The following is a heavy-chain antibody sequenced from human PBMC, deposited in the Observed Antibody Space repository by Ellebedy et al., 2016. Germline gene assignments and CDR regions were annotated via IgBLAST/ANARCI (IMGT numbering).Heavy chain of an antibody. D-gene: IGHD2-15*01. CDR2: IYYSGST. CDR1: GGSISSYY. Sequence: SETLSLXXTVSGGSISSYYWSWIRHAPGKGLEWIGYIYYSGSTNYNPSLKSRVTISVDTSKNQFSLKLSSVTAADTAVYYCARRVKFCSGGSCYYYGMDVWGQGTTVTVSS. CDR3: ARRVKFCSGGSCYYYGMDV. V-gene: IGHV4-59*08. J-gene: IGHJ6*02.